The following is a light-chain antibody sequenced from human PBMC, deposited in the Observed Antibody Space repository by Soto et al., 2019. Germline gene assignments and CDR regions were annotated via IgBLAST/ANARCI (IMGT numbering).Light chain of an antibody. J-gene: IGKJ1*01. V-gene: IGKV1-5*01. Sequence: DIQMTQSPSTLSASIGDRVTITCRASQSISVWLAWYQQKPGKAPKLLIFDASTLESGVPSRFSGSGSGTEFTLNISSLQPDDFATYYCQQYNSYWTFGQGTKVEIK. CDR3: QQYNSYWT. CDR2: DAS. CDR1: QSISVW.